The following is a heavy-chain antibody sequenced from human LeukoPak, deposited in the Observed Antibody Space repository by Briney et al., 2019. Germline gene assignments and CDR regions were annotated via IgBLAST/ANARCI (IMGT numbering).Heavy chain of an antibody. V-gene: IGHV4-59*01. CDR3: ARDGVYNWFDP. CDR2: IYYSGST. D-gene: IGHD3-10*01. Sequence: SETLSLTCTVSGGSISSYYWSWIRQPPGKGLEWIGYIYYSGSTNYNPSLKSRVTISEDTSKNQFSLKLSSVTAADTAVYYCARDGVYNWFDPWGQGTLVTVSS. CDR1: GGSISSYY. J-gene: IGHJ5*02.